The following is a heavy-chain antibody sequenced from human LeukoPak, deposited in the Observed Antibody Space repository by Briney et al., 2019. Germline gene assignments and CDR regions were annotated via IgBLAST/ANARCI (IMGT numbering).Heavy chain of an antibody. Sequence: ASVKVSCKASGYTFTGYYMHWVRQAPGQGLEWMGWINPNSGGTNYAQKFQGRVTMTRDTSISTAYMELSRLRSDDPAVYYCARDRGASGSYSSGWFDPWGQGTLVTVSS. CDR2: INPNSGGT. CDR1: GYTFTGYY. J-gene: IGHJ5*02. CDR3: ARDRGASGSYSSGWFDP. D-gene: IGHD1-26*01. V-gene: IGHV1-2*02.